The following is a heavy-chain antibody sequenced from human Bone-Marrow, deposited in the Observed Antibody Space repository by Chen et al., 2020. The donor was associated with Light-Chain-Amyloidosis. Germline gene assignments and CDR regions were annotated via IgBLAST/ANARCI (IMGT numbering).Heavy chain of an antibody. Sequence: QLQLQESGPGLVKPSETLSLTCTVSGGSISSSSYYWGWIRQPPGKGLEWIGYVYYSGSTNYNPSLKSRVTISVDTSKNQLSLKLSSVTAADTAVYYCARGRQTFGVWGKGTTVTVSS. CDR3: ARGRQTFGV. CDR1: GGSISSSSYY. CDR2: VYYSGST. D-gene: IGHD3-10*01. J-gene: IGHJ6*04. V-gene: IGHV4-61*05.